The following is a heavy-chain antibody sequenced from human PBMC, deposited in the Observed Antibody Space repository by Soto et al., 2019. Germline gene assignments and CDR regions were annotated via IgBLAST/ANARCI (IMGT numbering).Heavy chain of an antibody. V-gene: IGHV4-59*01. J-gene: IGHJ4*02. CDR2: IHYSGST. CDR1: GGSISTYY. Sequence: QVQLQESGPGLVKPSETLSLTCTVSGGSISTYYWSWIRQPPGKGLEWIGYIHYSGSTSYNPPLNRRVTISVDPSKNQFSLKRSSVTAADTAVYSCEREYSSFEYWGQGILVSVSS. CDR3: EREYSSFEY. D-gene: IGHD6-19*01.